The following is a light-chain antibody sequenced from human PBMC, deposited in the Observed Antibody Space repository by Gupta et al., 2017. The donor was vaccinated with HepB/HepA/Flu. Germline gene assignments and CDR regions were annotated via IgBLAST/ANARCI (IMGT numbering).Light chain of an antibody. CDR3: QKYNSYSYT. Sequence: DIQMTQSPSTLSASVGDRVTITCRASQSISSWLAWYQQKPGKAPKLLIYKASSLESGVPSRFSGRGSGTECTLTISSLQPDDFATYYCQKYNSYSYTFGQGTKLEIK. CDR2: KAS. CDR1: QSISSW. J-gene: IGKJ2*01. V-gene: IGKV1-5*03.